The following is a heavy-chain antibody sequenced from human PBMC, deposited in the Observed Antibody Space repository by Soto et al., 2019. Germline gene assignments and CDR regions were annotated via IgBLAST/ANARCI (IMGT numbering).Heavy chain of an antibody. Sequence: ESGGGLVKPGGSLRLSCAASGFTFSSYSMNWVRQAPGKGLEWVSSISSSSSYIYYADSVKGRVTIYRDNAKNSLYLQMNSLRAEDTAVYYCARDPYCSGGSCYSVWGQGTLVTVSS. CDR2: ISSSSSYI. CDR1: GFTFSSYS. J-gene: IGHJ4*02. V-gene: IGHV3-21*01. CDR3: ARDPYCSGGSCYSV. D-gene: IGHD2-15*01.